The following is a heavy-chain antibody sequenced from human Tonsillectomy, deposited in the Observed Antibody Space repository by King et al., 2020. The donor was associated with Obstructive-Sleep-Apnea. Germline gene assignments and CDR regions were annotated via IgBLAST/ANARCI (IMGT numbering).Heavy chain of an antibody. Sequence: DVQLVESGGGLVQPGGSLRLSCAASGFTFSSYAMSWVRQAPGKGLEWVSAISYSGGIAYYADSVKGRFTISRDNSKNTPYLQMNSLRAEDTAVYYCAKKGSHSSGPGQLDYWGQGTLVTVSS. D-gene: IGHD6-19*01. V-gene: IGHV3-23*04. J-gene: IGHJ4*02. CDR2: ISYSGGIA. CDR1: GFTFSSYA. CDR3: AKKGSHSSGPGQLDY.